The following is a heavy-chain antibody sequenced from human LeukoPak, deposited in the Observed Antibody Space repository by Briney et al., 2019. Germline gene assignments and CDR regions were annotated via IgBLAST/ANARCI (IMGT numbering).Heavy chain of an antibody. CDR3: ARDPLGTRPGFDY. V-gene: IGHV3-30*04. J-gene: IGHJ4*02. CDR1: GFTFSSYA. D-gene: IGHD1-1*01. Sequence: XGSLRLSCAASGFTFSSYAMHWVRQAPGKGLEWVAVISYEGSNKYYADSVKGRFTISRDNSKNTLYLQMNSLRAEDTAVYYCARDPLGTRPGFDYWGQGTLVTVSS. CDR2: ISYEGSNK.